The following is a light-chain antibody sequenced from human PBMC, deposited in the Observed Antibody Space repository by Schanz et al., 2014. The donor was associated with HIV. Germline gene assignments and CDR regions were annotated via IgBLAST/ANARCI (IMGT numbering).Light chain of an antibody. CDR1: NSNFRSNT. J-gene: IGLJ3*02. CDR3: AGWDDSLNVWV. CDR2: NTY. V-gene: IGLV1-44*01. Sequence: QSVLTQPPSASGTPGQRVTISCSGSNSNFRSNTVNWYQQLPGTAPKLLIYNTYHRPSGVPDRFSGSKSGSTASLTVSGLQPEDEADYYCAGWDDSLNVWVFRGGTKLTVL.